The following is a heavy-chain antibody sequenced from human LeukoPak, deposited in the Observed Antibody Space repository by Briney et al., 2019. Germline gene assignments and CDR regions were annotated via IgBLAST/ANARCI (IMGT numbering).Heavy chain of an antibody. V-gene: IGHV3-7*01. CDR2: IKQDGSEK. CDR3: ARASGELLPEDYWFDY. J-gene: IGHJ4*02. CDR1: GFTFSSYW. D-gene: IGHD1-26*01. Sequence: TGGSLRLSCAASGFTFSSYWMSWVRQAPGKGLEWVANIKQDGSEKYYVDSVKGRFTISRDNAKNSLYLQMNSLRAEDTAVYYCARASGELLPEDYWFDYWGQGILVTVSS.